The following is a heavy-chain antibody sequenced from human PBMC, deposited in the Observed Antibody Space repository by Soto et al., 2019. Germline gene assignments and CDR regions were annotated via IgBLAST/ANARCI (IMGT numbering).Heavy chain of an antibody. CDR2: IHTANGTT. CDR1: GYIFTDYP. Sequence: QVQFLQSGTEVKKPGASVKVSCKTSGYIFTDYPIHWVRQAPGRGLEWVGWIHTANGTTRYSPKLQARISLRPDTSASTSHREVTRLTFVDTALYFCARNAFDYWGQGTLVAVSP. V-gene: IGHV1-3*04. J-gene: IGHJ4*02. CDR3: ARNAFDY. D-gene: IGHD2-8*01.